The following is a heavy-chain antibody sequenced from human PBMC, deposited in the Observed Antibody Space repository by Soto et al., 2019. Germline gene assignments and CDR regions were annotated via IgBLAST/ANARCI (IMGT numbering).Heavy chain of an antibody. D-gene: IGHD1-7*01. J-gene: IGHJ6*02. CDR1: GGSFSGYY. CDR3: ATELRANRYYYYGRDV. CDR2: INHSGST. V-gene: IGHV4-34*01. Sequence: PSETLSLTCAVYGGSFSGYYWSWIRQPPGKGLEWIGEINHSGSTNYNPSLESRVTISVDTSKDQFSLKLSSVTAADTAVYYCATELRANRYYYYGRDVWGQGTTVTVSS.